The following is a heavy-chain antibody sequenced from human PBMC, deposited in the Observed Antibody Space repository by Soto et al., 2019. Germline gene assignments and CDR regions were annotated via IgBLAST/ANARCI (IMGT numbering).Heavy chain of an antibody. Sequence: ASVKVSCKASGYTFTSYGISWVRQAPGQGLEWMGWMNANSGNTDYAQKFQGRVTMTRNTSISTAYMELSSLRSDDTAVYYCARGSVAAAGADWFDPWGQGTLVTVSS. CDR2: MNANSGNT. D-gene: IGHD6-13*01. CDR3: ARGSVAAAGADWFDP. V-gene: IGHV1-8*02. J-gene: IGHJ5*02. CDR1: GYTFTSYG.